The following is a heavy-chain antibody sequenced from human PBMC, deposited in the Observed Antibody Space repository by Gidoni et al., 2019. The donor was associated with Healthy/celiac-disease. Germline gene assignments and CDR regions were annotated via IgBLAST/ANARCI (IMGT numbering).Heavy chain of an antibody. J-gene: IGHJ4*02. CDR3: AKVVDIEATGGFDY. Sequence: QVQLVESGGGVVQPGRSLRRSCAAPGFTFSSYGMHWVRQAPGKGLEWVAVIAYDGSNKYYADSVKGRFTISRDNSKNTLYLQMNSLRAEDTAVYYCAKVVDIEATGGFDYWGQGTLVTVSS. CDR1: GFTFSSYG. CDR2: IAYDGSNK. V-gene: IGHV3-30*18. D-gene: IGHD5-12*01.